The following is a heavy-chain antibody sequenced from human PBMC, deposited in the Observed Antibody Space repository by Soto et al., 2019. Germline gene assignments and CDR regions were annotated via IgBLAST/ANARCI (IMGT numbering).Heavy chain of an antibody. Sequence: QVHLVESGGGLVKPGGSLRLSCAVSGFSFSDYYMNWIRQAPGKGLVWLSYISSTATYTNYADSVRGRFTISRDSAKNSLYLDMNGLRAEDTAVYYCARARLVVEGRFDYWGQGTLVTVSS. J-gene: IGHJ4*02. CDR1: GFSFSDYY. CDR3: ARARLVVEGRFDY. CDR2: ISSTATYT. V-gene: IGHV3-11*06. D-gene: IGHD3-22*01.